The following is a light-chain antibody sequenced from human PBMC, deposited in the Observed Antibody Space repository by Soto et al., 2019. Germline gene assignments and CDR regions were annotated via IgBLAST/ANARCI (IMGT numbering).Light chain of an antibody. V-gene: IGLV2-14*01. CDR3: CACTSSNTQV. CDR1: SSDVGGYNY. Sequence: QSVLTQPASVSGSPGQSITISCTGTSSDVGGYNYVSWYQQHPGKAPKVMIYDVTNRPSGVSNRFSGSKSGNTAALTISGLQAEDEADYYCCACTSSNTQVFGGGTKLTVL. CDR2: DVT. J-gene: IGLJ3*02.